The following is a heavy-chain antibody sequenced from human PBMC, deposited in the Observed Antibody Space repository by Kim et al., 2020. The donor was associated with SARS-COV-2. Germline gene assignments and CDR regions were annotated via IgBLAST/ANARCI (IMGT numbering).Heavy chain of an antibody. D-gene: IGHD3-10*01. CDR3: ARAPTMVRGVIIGSPDS. V-gene: IGHV3-21*01. J-gene: IGHJ4*02. CDR2: ISSDTIYS. Sequence: GGSLRLSCAASGFTFNKYSMTWVRQAPGKGLEWVSLISSDTIYSYYADSVRGRFTISRDNTKESLYLQINSLRAEDTAVYYCARAPTMVRGVIIGSPDSWGQGTLVIVSS. CDR1: GFTFNKYS.